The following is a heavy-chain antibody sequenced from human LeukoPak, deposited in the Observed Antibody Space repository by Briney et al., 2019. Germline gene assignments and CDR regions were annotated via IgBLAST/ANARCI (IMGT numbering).Heavy chain of an antibody. Sequence: SETLSLTCTVSGGSISSSSYYWGWIRQPPGKGLEWIGSIYYSGSTYYNPSLKSRVTISVDTSKNQFSLKLSSVTAADTAVYYCARGTPRVATTHGGDAFDIWGQGTMVTVSS. CDR3: ARGTPRVATTHGGDAFDI. J-gene: IGHJ3*02. V-gene: IGHV4-39*01. CDR2: IYYSGST. D-gene: IGHD5-12*01. CDR1: GGSISSSSYY.